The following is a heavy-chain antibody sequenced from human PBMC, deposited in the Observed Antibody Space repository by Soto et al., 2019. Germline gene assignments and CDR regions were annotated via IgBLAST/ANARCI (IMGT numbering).Heavy chain of an antibody. J-gene: IGHJ4*02. V-gene: IGHV1-2*02. CDR2: INPNNGDT. Sequence: GASVKVSCKASGYTFTGYYLHWVRQAPGQGLEWMGWINPNNGDTNYAQKFQGRVTMTRDSSISIAYMDLSRLRSADTAVYFCVRARRYYDDRSAYDYWGQGSVVTVSS. D-gene: IGHD3-22*01. CDR1: GYTFTGYY. CDR3: VRARRYYDDRSAYDY.